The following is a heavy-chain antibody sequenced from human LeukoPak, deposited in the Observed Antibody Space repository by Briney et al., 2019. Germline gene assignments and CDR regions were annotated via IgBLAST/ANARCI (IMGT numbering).Heavy chain of an antibody. Sequence: PGGTLRLSCAASGFTFSSDGMSWVRQAPGEGLGWVANINHDGSERSYVNSVKSRFTNSRDTAKNSLYLKLNTLRADDTALYYCARHCPGRECFYLDFWGQGTLVTVSS. CDR1: GFTFSSDG. D-gene: IGHD3-10*02. CDR2: INHDGSER. J-gene: IGHJ4*02. CDR3: ARHCPGRECFYLDF. V-gene: IGHV3-7*03.